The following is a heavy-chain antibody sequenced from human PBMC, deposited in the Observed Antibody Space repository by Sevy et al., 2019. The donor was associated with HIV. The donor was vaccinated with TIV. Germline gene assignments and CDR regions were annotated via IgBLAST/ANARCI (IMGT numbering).Heavy chain of an antibody. Sequence: SETLSLTCTVSGGSISSYYWSWIRQPPGKGLEWIGYIYYSGSTNYNPSLKSRVTISVDTSKNPLSQRLSPMTAADTAVYYCARAIGYDFWNGYSLYYGIDVWGQGTTVTVSS. J-gene: IGHJ6*02. CDR2: IYYSGST. V-gene: IGHV4-59*01. D-gene: IGHD3-3*01. CDR3: ARAIGYDFWNGYSLYYGIDV. CDR1: GGSISSYY.